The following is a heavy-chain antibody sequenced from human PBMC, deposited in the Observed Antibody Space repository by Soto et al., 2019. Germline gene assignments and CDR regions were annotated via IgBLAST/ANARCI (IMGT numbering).Heavy chain of an antibody. Sequence: QVQLVQSGAEVKKPGSSVKVSCTASGGTFSSYAISWVRQAPGQGLEWMGGIIPIFETPNYAQQFQGRVTITADESTSTAYMELGSMKPDDTAVYYGARPETRGGFSYGLAVWGQGTTVTVSS. D-gene: IGHD3-16*01. J-gene: IGHJ6*02. V-gene: IGHV1-69*01. CDR3: ARPETRGGFSYGLAV. CDR1: GGTFSSYA. CDR2: IIPIFETP.